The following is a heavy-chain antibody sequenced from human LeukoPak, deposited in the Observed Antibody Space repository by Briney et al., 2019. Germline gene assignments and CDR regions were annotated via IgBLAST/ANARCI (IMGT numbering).Heavy chain of an antibody. CDR1: GFTFTTYW. Sequence: GGSLRLSCAASGFTFTTYWMGWVRQAPGKGLEWVANVKQDGSEQYYVDSVKGRFTISRDNAKNSLSLQMNSLRAEDTAVYYCARPLLYYYGSETYFWFDPWGQGTLVTVSS. D-gene: IGHD3-10*01. J-gene: IGHJ5*02. CDR2: VKQDGSEQ. V-gene: IGHV3-7*01. CDR3: ARPLLYYYGSETYFWFDP.